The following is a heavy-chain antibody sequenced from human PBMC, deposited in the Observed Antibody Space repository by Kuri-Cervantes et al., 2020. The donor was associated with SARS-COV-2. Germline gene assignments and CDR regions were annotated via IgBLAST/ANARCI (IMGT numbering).Heavy chain of an antibody. CDR3: ARVVPAAVFDY. CDR2: IYYSGST. D-gene: IGHD2-2*01. V-gene: IGHV4-39*01. J-gene: IGHJ4*02. Sequence: SETLSLTCTVSGGSISSSSYYRGWIRQPPGKGLEWIGSIYYSGSTYYNPSLKSRVTISVDTSKNQFSLKLSSVTAADTAVYYCARVVPAAVFDYWGQGTLVTVSS. CDR1: GGSISSSSYY.